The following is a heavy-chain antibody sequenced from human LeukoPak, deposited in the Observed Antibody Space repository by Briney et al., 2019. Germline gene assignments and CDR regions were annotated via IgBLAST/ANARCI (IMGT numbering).Heavy chain of an antibody. CDR1: GFTFSSDA. CDR2: ISGSGGST. Sequence: GGSLRLSCAASGFTFSSDAMSWVRQAPGKGLECVSAISGSGGSTYYADSVKGRFTISRDNSKNTLYLQMNSLRAEDTAVYYCAKDEPDYYDSSGYRHYYNGMDVWGQGTTVTVSS. J-gene: IGHJ6*02. CDR3: AKDEPDYYDSSGYRHYYNGMDV. D-gene: IGHD3-22*01. V-gene: IGHV3-23*01.